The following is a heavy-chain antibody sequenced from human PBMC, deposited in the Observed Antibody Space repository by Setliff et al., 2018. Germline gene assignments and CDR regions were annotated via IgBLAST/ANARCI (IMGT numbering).Heavy chain of an antibody. CDR3: ARDLIDPDYGEFLSFYYYGMDV. J-gene: IGHJ6*02. D-gene: IGHD4-17*01. Sequence: SVKVSCKASGGTFSSYAISWVRQAPGQGLEWMGGIIPIFGTANYAQKFQGRVTITGDESTSTAYMELSSRRSEDTAVYYCARDLIDPDYGEFLSFYYYGMDVWGQGTTVTVSS. CDR2: IIPIFGTA. CDR1: GGTFSSYA. V-gene: IGHV1-69*13.